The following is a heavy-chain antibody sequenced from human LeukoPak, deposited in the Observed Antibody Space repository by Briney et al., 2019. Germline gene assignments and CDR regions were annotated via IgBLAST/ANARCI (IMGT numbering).Heavy chain of an antibody. Sequence: GGSLRLSCAASGFTVSSNYMSWVRQAPGKGLEWVSVIYSGGSTYYADSVKGRFTIPRDNSKNTLYLQMNSLRAEDTAVYYCAKDLTSGRPYYFDYWGQGTLVTVSS. J-gene: IGHJ4*02. CDR1: GFTVSSNY. CDR2: IYSGGST. CDR3: AKDLTSGRPYYFDY. V-gene: IGHV3-53*01. D-gene: IGHD1-26*01.